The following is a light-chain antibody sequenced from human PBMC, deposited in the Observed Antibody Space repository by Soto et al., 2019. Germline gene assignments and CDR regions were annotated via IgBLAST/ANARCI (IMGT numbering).Light chain of an antibody. CDR2: EVS. CDR1: SSDVGGYNY. CDR3: SSYAGSLAPYV. Sequence: QSALTQPPSASGSPGQSVTISCTGTSSDVGGYNYVSWYQQHPGKAPKLMIYEVSKRPSGVPDRFSGSKSGNTASLTVSGLQADDEADYYCSSYAGSLAPYVVGTGTKLTVL. J-gene: IGLJ1*01. V-gene: IGLV2-8*01.